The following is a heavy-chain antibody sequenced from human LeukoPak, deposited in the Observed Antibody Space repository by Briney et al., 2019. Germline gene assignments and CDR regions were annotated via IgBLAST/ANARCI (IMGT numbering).Heavy chain of an antibody. D-gene: IGHD4-11*01. Sequence: PSETLSLTCTVSGGSINSYYWSRVRQPPGKGLEWIGYIYYTGSTNYSPSLKSRVTISVDTSKNQFSLKLSSVIAADTALYYCARAKGNSNYPYYYMDVWGKGTTVTVSS. CDR3: ARAKGNSNYPYYYMDV. J-gene: IGHJ6*03. CDR1: GGSINSYY. CDR2: IYYTGST. V-gene: IGHV4-59*01.